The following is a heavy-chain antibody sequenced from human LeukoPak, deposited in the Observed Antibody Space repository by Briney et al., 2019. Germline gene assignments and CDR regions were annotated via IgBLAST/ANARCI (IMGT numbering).Heavy chain of an antibody. D-gene: IGHD4-17*01. J-gene: IGHJ4*02. CDR2: ISSSSSYI. CDR3: ARDATTVTSHWGY. Sequence: GGSLRLSCAASGFTFSSYSMNWVRQAPGKGLEWVSSISSSSSYIYYADSVKGRFTISRDNAKNSLYLQMNSLRAEDTAVYYCARDATTVTSHWGYWGQGTLVTVSS. V-gene: IGHV3-21*01. CDR1: GFTFSSYS.